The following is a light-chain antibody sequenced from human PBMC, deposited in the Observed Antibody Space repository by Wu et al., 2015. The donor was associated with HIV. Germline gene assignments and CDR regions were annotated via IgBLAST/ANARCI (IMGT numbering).Light chain of an antibody. CDR1: QSISTY. CDR2: STS. Sequence: DIQMTQSPSSLSASVGDRVTITCRVSQSISTYLNWYQQKPGKAPKLLIYSTSSLQSGVPSRFSGSGSGTDFTLTINSLQPEDFTTYYCQQSYSMPVTFGGGTKVEIK. V-gene: IGKV1-39*01. J-gene: IGKJ4*01. CDR3: QQSYSMPVT.